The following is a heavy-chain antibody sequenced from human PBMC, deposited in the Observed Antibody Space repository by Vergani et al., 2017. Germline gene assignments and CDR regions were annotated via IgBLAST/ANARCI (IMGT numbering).Heavy chain of an antibody. D-gene: IGHD6-6*01. J-gene: IGHJ4*02. CDR1: GFTFSNYG. CDR3: ARRDSSSPALDY. CDR2: IRYDGSNT. Sequence: QVQLVESGGGVVQPGGSLRLSCGASGFTFSNYGMHWVRQAPGKGLEWVTFIRYDGSNTYYADSVKGRFTISRDNSKNTLFLQMNSLRPEDTAVYYCARRDSSSPALDYWGQGTLVTVSS. V-gene: IGHV3-30*02.